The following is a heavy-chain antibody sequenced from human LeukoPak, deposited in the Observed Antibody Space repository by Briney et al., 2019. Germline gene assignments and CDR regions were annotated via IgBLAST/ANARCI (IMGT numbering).Heavy chain of an antibody. V-gene: IGHV4-34*01. Sequence: PSETLSLTCAVYGGSFSGYYWSWIRQPPGKGLEWIGEINHSGSTNYNPSLKSRVTISVDKSKNQFSLKLSSVTAADTAVYYCAREHSSSWDQFDYWGQGTLVTVSS. CDR3: AREHSSSWDQFDY. D-gene: IGHD6-13*01. CDR2: INHSGST. CDR1: GGSFSGYY. J-gene: IGHJ4*02.